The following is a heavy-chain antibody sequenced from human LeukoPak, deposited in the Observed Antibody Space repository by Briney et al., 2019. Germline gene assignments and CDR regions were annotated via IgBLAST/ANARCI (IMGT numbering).Heavy chain of an antibody. V-gene: IGHV4-61*02. Sequence: SETLSLTCTVSGGSISSGSYYWSWIRQPPGKGLEWIGRIYTSGSTNYNPSLKSRVTISVDTSKNQFSLKLSSVTAADTAVYYCARALVDYYDSSGYYHPDGYFDLWGRGTLVTVSS. J-gene: IGHJ2*01. CDR2: IYTSGST. CDR1: GGSISSGSYY. CDR3: ARALVDYYDSSGYYHPDGYFDL. D-gene: IGHD3-22*01.